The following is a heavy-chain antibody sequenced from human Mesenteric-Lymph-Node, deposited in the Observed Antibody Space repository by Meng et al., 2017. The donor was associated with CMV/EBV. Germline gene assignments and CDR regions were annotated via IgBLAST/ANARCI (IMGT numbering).Heavy chain of an antibody. CDR1: GYTFTSYY. CDR2: INPSGGST. J-gene: IGHJ4*02. D-gene: IGHD3-3*01. CDR3: ARDLEAFWNGYPQNTFDY. V-gene: IGHV1-46*01. Sequence: ASVKVSCKASGYTFTSYYMHWVRQAPGQGPEWMGMINPSGGSTRYAQKFQGRVTVTRDTSTSTVYMELSSLRSEDTAVYYCARDLEAFWNGYPQNTFDYWGQGTLVTVSS.